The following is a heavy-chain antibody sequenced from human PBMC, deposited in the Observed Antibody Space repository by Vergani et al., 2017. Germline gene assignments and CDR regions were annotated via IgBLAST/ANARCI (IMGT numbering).Heavy chain of an antibody. CDR3: AKDEAILWRSPVFDY. V-gene: IGHV3-23*01. CDR2: ISGSGGST. D-gene: IGHD3-10*01. Sequence: EVQLLESGGGLVQPGGSLRLSCAASGFTFSSYAMSWVRQVPGKGLEWVSAISGSGGSTYDADSEKGRFTISRDNSKNTLYLQMNSLRAEDTAVYYCAKDEAILWRSPVFDYWGQGTLVTVSS. CDR1: GFTFSSYA. J-gene: IGHJ4*02.